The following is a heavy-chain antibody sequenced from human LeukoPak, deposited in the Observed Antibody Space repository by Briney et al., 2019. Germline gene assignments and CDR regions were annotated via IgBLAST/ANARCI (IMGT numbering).Heavy chain of an antibody. D-gene: IGHD3-3*01. CDR3: ARDSGRGQLRFLEWLLVGYMDV. CDR2: IYGSGRT. V-gene: IGHV4-61*02. J-gene: IGHJ6*03. Sequence: SETLSLTCTVSGDSISSGSYYWSWIRQPAGKGLEWIGRIYGSGRTNYNLSLKSRVTISVDTSKNQFSLRLSSVTAADTAVYYCARDSGRGQLRFLEWLLVGYMDVWGKGTTVTVSS. CDR1: GDSISSGSYY.